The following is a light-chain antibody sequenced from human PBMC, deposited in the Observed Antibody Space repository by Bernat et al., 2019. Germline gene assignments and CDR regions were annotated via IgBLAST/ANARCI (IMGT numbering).Light chain of an antibody. J-gene: IGKJ5*01. CDR1: QSLLHSNGYNY. CDR2: LGS. V-gene: IGKV2-28*01. Sequence: DIVMTQSPLSLPVTPGAPASISCRSIQSLLHSNGYNYLDWYLQKPGQSPQLPIYLGSNRAPGVPDRFSGRGSGTDFTLKISRVEAEDVGVYYCMQALQTPPTVGEGTRLEIK. CDR3: MQALQTPPT.